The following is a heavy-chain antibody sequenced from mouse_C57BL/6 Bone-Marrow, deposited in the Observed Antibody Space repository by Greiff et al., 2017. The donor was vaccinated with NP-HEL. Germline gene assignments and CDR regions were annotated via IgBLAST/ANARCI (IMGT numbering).Heavy chain of an antibody. CDR1: GFSLTSYG. CDR2: IWSGGST. V-gene: IGHV2-2*01. Sequence: VQLQESGPGLVQPSQSLSITCTVSGFSLTSYGVHWVRQSPGKGLEWLGVIWSGGSTDYNAALISRLSISKYKSKSQVFFKMNSLQADDTAIYYCARDYGVATDWYFEGWGTGTTVTVAS. J-gene: IGHJ1*03. CDR3: ARDYGVATDWYFEG. D-gene: IGHD1-1*01.